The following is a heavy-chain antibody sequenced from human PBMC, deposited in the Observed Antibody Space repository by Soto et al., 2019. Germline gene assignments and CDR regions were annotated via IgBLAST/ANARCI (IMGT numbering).Heavy chain of an antibody. CDR1: GFTFDDYA. CDR3: AKVYSSSWYYFDY. Sequence: PGGSLRLSCAASGFTFDDYAMHWVRQAPGKGLEWVSGISWNSGSIGYADSVKGRFTISRDNAKNSLYLQMNSLRAEDTALYYCAKVYSSSWYYFDYWGQGTLVTVSS. J-gene: IGHJ4*02. D-gene: IGHD6-13*01. CDR2: ISWNSGSI. V-gene: IGHV3-9*01.